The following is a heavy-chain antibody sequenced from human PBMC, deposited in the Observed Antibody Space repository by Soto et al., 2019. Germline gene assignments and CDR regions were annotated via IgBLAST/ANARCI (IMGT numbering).Heavy chain of an antibody. Sequence: GGSLRLSCAASGFTFSSYWMSWVRQAPGKGLEWVANIKQDGSEKYYVDSVKGRFTISRGNAKNSLYLQMNSLRAEDTAVYYCARVGSDYGDYDDYYYYMDVWGKGTTVTVSS. D-gene: IGHD4-17*01. V-gene: IGHV3-7*01. CDR2: IKQDGSEK. CDR3: ARVGSDYGDYDDYYYYMDV. CDR1: GFTFSSYW. J-gene: IGHJ6*03.